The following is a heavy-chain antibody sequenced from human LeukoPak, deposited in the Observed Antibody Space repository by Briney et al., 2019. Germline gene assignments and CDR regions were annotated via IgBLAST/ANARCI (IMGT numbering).Heavy chain of an antibody. CDR1: GGSISSGYY. D-gene: IGHD3-10*01. V-gene: IGHV4-38-2*02. J-gene: IGHJ4*02. CDR3: ARDGYGESTYDY. CDR2: IYHSGST. Sequence: SETLSLTCTVSGGSISSGYYWGWIRQPPGKGLEWIGSIYHSGSTYYNPSLKSRVTISVDTSKNQFSLKLSSVTAADTAVYYCARDGYGESTYDYWGQGTPVTVSS.